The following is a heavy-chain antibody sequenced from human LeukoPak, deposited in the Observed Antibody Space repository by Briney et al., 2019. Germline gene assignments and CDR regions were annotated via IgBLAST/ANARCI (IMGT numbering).Heavy chain of an antibody. J-gene: IGHJ4*02. Sequence: GGSLRLSCAASGFTFSSYEMNWVRQAPGKGLEWVSYISSSGSTIYYADSMKGRFTISRDNAKNSLSLQLNSLIAEDTAVYYCAREGSTYNYFDYWGQGTLVTVSS. CDR1: GFTFSSYE. CDR3: AREGSTYNYFDY. V-gene: IGHV3-48*03. D-gene: IGHD5/OR15-5a*01. CDR2: ISSSGSTI.